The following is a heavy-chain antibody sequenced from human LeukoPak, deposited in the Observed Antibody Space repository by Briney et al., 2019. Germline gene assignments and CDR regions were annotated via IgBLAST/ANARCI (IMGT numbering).Heavy chain of an antibody. CDR2: IIPIFGTA. J-gene: IGHJ6*02. D-gene: IGHD6-19*01. V-gene: IGHV1-69*13. Sequence: ASVKVSCKASGGTFSSYAISWVRQAPGQGLEWMGGIIPIFGTANYAQKFQGRVTITADESTSTAYMELSSLRSEDTAVYYCARLNLGQWLVLSYYGMDVWGQGTTVTVSS. CDR1: GGTFSSYA. CDR3: ARLNLGQWLVLSYYGMDV.